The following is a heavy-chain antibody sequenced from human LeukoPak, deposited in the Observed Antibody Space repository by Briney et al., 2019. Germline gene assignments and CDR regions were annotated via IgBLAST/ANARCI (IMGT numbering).Heavy chain of an antibody. Sequence: PSETLSLTCTVSGGSISTYYWSWIRQPPGKGLEWIGYIYYSGSTNYNPSLKSRVTISVDTSKNQFSLKLRSVTAADTAVYYCARGPGLDRDVWGKGTTVTISS. CDR3: ARGPGLDRDV. V-gene: IGHV4-59*01. D-gene: IGHD2-2*01. CDR1: GGSISTYY. CDR2: IYYSGST. J-gene: IGHJ6*03.